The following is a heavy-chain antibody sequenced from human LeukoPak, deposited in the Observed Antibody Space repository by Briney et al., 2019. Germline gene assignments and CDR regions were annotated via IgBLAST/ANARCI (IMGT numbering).Heavy chain of an antibody. V-gene: IGHV1-69*13. CDR1: GGTFSSYA. CDR3: ARSPLLYSSSWYYFDY. Sequence: SVKVSCKASGGTFSSYAISWVRQAPGQGLEWMGGIIPIFGTANYAQKFQGRVTITADESTSTAYMELSSLRSEETAVYYCARSPLLYSSSWYYFDYWGQGTLVTVSS. J-gene: IGHJ4*02. D-gene: IGHD6-13*01. CDR2: IIPIFGTA.